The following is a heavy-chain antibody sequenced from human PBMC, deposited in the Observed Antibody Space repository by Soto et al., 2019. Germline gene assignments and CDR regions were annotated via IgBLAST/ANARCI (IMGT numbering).Heavy chain of an antibody. CDR2: ISKSDSVI. CDR3: ASVNLRFSYGIDV. J-gene: IGHJ6*02. CDR1: GSTFSSSE. V-gene: IGHV3-48*03. Sequence: EVQLVESGGGLVQPGGSLRLSCAASGSTFSSSEMHWVRQAPGKGLEWVSYISKSDSVIYYADSVKGRFTISRDNAKNLLYLQMNSLRAEDSAVYFCASVNLRFSYGIDVWGQGTTVTVSS. D-gene: IGHD3-3*01.